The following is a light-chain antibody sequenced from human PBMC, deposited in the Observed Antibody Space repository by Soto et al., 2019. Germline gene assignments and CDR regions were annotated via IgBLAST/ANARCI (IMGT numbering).Light chain of an antibody. Sequence: QSVLTQPPSASGTPGQRVTFSCSGSSSNIGSNFVYWYQQLPGTAPKLLIYRNNQRPSGVPDRFSGSNSGTSASLAISGLRSEDEADYYCAAWDDSLRGVFGGGTKVTVL. J-gene: IGLJ2*01. CDR2: RNN. CDR1: SSNIGSNF. CDR3: AAWDDSLRGV. V-gene: IGLV1-47*01.